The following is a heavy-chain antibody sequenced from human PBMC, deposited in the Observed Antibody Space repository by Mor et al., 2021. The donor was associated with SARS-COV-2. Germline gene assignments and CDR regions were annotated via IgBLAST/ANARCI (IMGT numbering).Heavy chain of an antibody. CDR3: ARDLHYGQEDAF. J-gene: IGHJ3*01. V-gene: IGHV3-30-3*01. Sequence: WVRQAPGKGLEWVAVMSHDVTYEDYADSVKGRFTIFRDNSKNMLSLQMHSLKPEDTAVYFCARDLHYGQEDAF. CDR2: MSHDVTYE. D-gene: IGHD3-16*01.